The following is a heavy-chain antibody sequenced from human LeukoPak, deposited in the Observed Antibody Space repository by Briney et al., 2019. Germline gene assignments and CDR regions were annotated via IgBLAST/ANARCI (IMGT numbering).Heavy chain of an antibody. Sequence: PGGSLRLSCSASGFTFSSSPMHWVRRAPWKGLVWVSRISSDGTSTNYADSVKGRFIISRDNANNTLYLQMNSLRAEDTAVYFCARVRSSSWFDYWGQGTLVAVSS. J-gene: IGHJ4*02. CDR1: GFTFSSSP. CDR3: ARVRSSSWFDY. V-gene: IGHV3-74*01. CDR2: ISSDGTST. D-gene: IGHD6-13*01.